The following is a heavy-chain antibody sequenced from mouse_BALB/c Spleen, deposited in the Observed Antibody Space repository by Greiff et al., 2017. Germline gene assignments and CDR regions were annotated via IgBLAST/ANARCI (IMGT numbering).Heavy chain of an antibody. CDR3: AREGSNWYFDV. CDR2: IAPGSGST. D-gene: IGHD5-1*01. CDR1: GYTFTSYW. Sequence: ELVKPGASVKLSCTASGYTFTSYWINWIKQRPGQGLEWIGRIAPGSGSTSYNEMFKGKATLTVDTSSSTAYIQLSSLSSEDSAVYFCAREGSNWYFDVWGAGTTVTVSS. V-gene: IGHV1S41*01. J-gene: IGHJ1*01.